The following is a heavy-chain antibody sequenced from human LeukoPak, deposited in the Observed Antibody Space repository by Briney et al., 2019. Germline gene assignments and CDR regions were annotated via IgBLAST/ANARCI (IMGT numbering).Heavy chain of an antibody. CDR1: GGSISSYY. Sequence: SETLSLTCTVSGGSISSYYWSWIRQPAGKGLEWIGRIYTSGSTNYNPSLKSRVTMSVDTSKNQFSLKLSSVSAADTAFYFCLNSGSNYEAVSWGQGTLVTVSS. V-gene: IGHV4-4*07. J-gene: IGHJ5*02. CDR3: LNSGSNYEAVS. CDR2: IYTSGST. D-gene: IGHD5-18*01.